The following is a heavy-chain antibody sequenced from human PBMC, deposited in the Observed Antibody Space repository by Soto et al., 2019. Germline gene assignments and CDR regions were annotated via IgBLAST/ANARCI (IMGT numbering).Heavy chain of an antibody. CDR1: GYSFTSYW. CDR3: ARGYYCSSTSCYINWLDP. J-gene: IGHJ5*02. CDR2: IYPGDSDT. Sequence: PGESLKISCKGSGYSFTSYWIGWVRQMPGKGLEWMGIIYPGDSDTRYSPSFQGQVTISADKSISTAYLQWSSLKASDTAMYYCARGYYCSSTSCYINWLDPWGQGTLVTVYS. D-gene: IGHD2-2*02. V-gene: IGHV5-51*01.